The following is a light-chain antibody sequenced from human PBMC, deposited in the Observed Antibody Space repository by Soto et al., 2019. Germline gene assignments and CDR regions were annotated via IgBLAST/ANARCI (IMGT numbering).Light chain of an antibody. CDR2: GAS. CDR1: LSISRY. J-gene: IGKJ5*01. Sequence: DIEVTQSPSSLSASVGDRVIITFRASLSISRYLHWYHQQPGKGPKVLIYGASSLQSGVSSRFSGSGSGTDFTLTISSVRPEDLGSFYCQQTFNSPITFGQGTRLEIK. V-gene: IGKV1-39*01. CDR3: QQTFNSPIT.